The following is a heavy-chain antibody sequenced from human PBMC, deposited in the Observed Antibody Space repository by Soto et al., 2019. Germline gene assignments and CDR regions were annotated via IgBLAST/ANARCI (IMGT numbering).Heavy chain of an antibody. CDR2: INHSGST. V-gene: IGHV4-34*01. J-gene: IGHJ5*02. D-gene: IGHD2-15*01. CDR1: GGSFSGYY. CDR3: ARHLAVVVVAATPNWFDP. Sequence: PSETLSLTCAVYGGSFSGYYWSWIRQPPGKGLEWIGEINHSGSTNYNPSLKSRVTISVDTSKNQFSLKLSSVTAADTAVYCCARHLAVVVVAATPNWFDPWGQGTLVTVSS.